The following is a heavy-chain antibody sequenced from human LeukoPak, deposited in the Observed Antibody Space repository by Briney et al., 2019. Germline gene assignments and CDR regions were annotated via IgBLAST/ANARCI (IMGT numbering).Heavy chain of an antibody. V-gene: IGHV3-23*01. D-gene: IGHD3-22*01. Sequence: GGSLRLSCADSGLIFSGYAVSWVRQAPGKGLEWVSSITATGGSTYYADSVKGRFTISRDNTENTLHLQMNGLRAEDTAVYYCAKVVVPTYYYDSSGYYPDYWGQGTLVTVSS. J-gene: IGHJ4*02. CDR1: GLIFSGYA. CDR3: AKVVVPTYYYDSSGYYPDY. CDR2: ITATGGST.